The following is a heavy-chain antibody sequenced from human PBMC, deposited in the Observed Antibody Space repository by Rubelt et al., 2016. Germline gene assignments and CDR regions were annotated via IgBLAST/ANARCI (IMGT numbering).Heavy chain of an antibody. CDR3: ARDRGYSYGDLDD. Sequence: QVQLQQWGAGLLKPSETLSLTCAVYGGSFSGYYWSWIRQPPGKGLEWIGEINHSGSTNYNPSLKWLVCISVDTSKNHFSLKLSVMTAADTAVYYCARDRGYSYGDLDDGGQGTLVTVSS. J-gene: IGHJ4*02. V-gene: IGHV4-34*01. CDR2: INHSGST. D-gene: IGHD5-18*01. CDR1: GGSFSGYY.